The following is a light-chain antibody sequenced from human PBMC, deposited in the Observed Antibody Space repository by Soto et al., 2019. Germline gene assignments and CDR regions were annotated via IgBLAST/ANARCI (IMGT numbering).Light chain of an antibody. CDR1: QSVSSSY. Sequence: EIVLTQSPGTLSLSPGERATLSCRASQSVSSSYLAWYQQKPGQAPMLLIYGASSRATVITERFSGSGSGTHFTLTISRLEPEDFAVYYCQQYGSSSCTFGLAT. CDR2: GAS. J-gene: IGKJ1*01. CDR3: QQYGSSSCT. V-gene: IGKV3-20*01.